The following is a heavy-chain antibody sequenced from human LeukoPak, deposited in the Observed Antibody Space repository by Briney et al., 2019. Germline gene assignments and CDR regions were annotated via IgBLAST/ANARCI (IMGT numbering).Heavy chain of an antibody. V-gene: IGHV4-34*01. Sequence: KASETLSLTCAVYGGSFSGYYWSWIRQPPGKGLEWIGEINHSGSTNYNPSLKSRVTISVDTSKNQFSLKLSSVTAADTAVYYCARGGITIFGVVIMGFWFDPWGQGTLVTVSS. D-gene: IGHD3-3*01. CDR2: INHSGST. CDR1: GGSFSGYY. J-gene: IGHJ5*02. CDR3: ARGGITIFGVVIMGFWFDP.